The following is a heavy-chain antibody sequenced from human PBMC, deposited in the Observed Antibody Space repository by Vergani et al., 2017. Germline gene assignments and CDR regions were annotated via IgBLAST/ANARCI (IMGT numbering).Heavy chain of an antibody. D-gene: IGHD3-3*01. CDR1: GFSLSTSGVG. Sequence: QITLKESGPTLVKPTQTLTLTCTFSGFSLSTSGVGVGWIRQPPGKALEWLALIYWDDDKRYSPSLKSRLTITKDTSNNQVVLTMTNMDPVDTATYYCALWGGYQYYFDYWGQGTLVTVSS. J-gene: IGHJ4*02. CDR2: IYWDDDK. V-gene: IGHV2-5*02. CDR3: ALWGGYQYYFDY.